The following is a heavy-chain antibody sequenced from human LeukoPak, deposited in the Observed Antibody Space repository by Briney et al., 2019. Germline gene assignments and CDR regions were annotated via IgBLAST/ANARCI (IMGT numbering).Heavy chain of an antibody. Sequence: GGSLRLSCAASGFTFSTYAMSWVRQAPGKGLEWVSGLSGSGSSAYYADSVKGRFTISRDNSKNTLYLQMNSLRPEDTAVYYCVRLVGGDIDYWGQGTLVTVSS. CDR3: VRLVGGDIDY. CDR2: LSGSGSSA. D-gene: IGHD5-12*01. V-gene: IGHV3-23*01. CDR1: GFTFSTYA. J-gene: IGHJ4*02.